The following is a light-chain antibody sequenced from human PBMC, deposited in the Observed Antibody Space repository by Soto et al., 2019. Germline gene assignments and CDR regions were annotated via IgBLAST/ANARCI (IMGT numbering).Light chain of an antibody. V-gene: IGKV3-20*01. CDR2: GAS. CDR3: HQYGNAPHT. Sequence: ENVLTQSPGTLSLSPGERATLSCRASQSVYSNYVDWYQQKPGQAPKLLIYGASSRATRIPDRFSGSGSGTDFTLTISRLEPEDFPVYYCHQYGNAPHTFGQGTKLEIK. CDR1: QSVYSNY. J-gene: IGKJ2*01.